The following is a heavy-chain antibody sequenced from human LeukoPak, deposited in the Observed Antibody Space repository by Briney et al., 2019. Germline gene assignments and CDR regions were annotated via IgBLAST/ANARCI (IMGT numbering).Heavy chain of an antibody. CDR1: GYSFTSYW. CDR2: IYPGDSDT. CDR3: ARQTQNYYDSSGYYHFDY. J-gene: IGHJ4*02. Sequence: GESLKISCKGSGYSFTSYWIGWVRQMPGKGLEWMGIIYPGDSDTRYSPSFQGQVTISADKSISTAYLQWSSLKASDTAMYYCARQTQNYYDSSGYYHFDYWGQGTLVTVSS. D-gene: IGHD3-22*01. V-gene: IGHV5-51*01.